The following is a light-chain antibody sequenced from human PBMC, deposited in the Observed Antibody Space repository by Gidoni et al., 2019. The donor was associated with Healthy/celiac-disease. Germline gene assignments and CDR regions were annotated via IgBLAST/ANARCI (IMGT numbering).Light chain of an antibody. CDR2: AAS. CDR3: QQSYSTPPIT. V-gene: IGKV1-39*01. J-gene: IGKJ5*01. Sequence: DIQMTQSPSSLSASVGDRVTITCRASRSISSYLNWYQQKPGKAPKLLIYAASSLQSGVPSRLSGSGSGTDFTLTISSLQPEDFATYYCQQSYSTPPITFGQGTRLEIK. CDR1: RSISSY.